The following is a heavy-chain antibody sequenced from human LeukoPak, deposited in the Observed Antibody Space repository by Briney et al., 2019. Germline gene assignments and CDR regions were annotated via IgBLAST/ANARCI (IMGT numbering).Heavy chain of an antibody. Sequence: ASVKVSCKASGYTFTSYAMNWVRQAPGQGLEWMGWINTNTGNPTYAQGFTGRFVFSLDTSVSAAYLQISSLKAEDTAVYYCARTYDYVLPRGGAFDIWGQGTMVTVSS. CDR1: GYTFTSYA. V-gene: IGHV7-4-1*02. J-gene: IGHJ3*02. CDR2: INTNTGNP. CDR3: ARTYDYVLPRGGAFDI. D-gene: IGHD3-16*01.